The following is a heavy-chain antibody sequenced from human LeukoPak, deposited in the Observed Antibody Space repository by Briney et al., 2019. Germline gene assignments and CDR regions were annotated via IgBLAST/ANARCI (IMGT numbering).Heavy chain of an antibody. CDR1: GFTFSSYT. V-gene: IGHV3-23*01. D-gene: IGHD3-3*02. Sequence: PGGSLRLSCAASGFTFSSYTMNWVRPAPGKGLEWVSIIGGSGVSTYYADSVKGRFSISRDNSKNTLYLQMNSLRAEDTALYYCATHLSDAFDIWGQGTMATVSS. CDR3: ATHLSDAFDI. J-gene: IGHJ3*02. CDR2: IGGSGVST.